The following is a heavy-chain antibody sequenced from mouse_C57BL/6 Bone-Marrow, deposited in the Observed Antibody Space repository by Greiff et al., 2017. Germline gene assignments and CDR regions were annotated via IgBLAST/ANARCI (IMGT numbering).Heavy chain of an antibody. V-gene: IGHV6-6*01. CDR3: TSITTVVALYAMDY. CDR1: GFTFSDAW. J-gene: IGHJ4*01. Sequence: EVKLMESGGGLVQPGGSMKLSCAASGFTFSDAWMDWVRQSPEKGLEWVAEIRNKANNHATYYAESVKGRFTISRDDSKSSVYLQMNSLRAEDTGIYYCTSITTVVALYAMDYWGQGTSVTVSS. CDR2: IRNKANNHAT. D-gene: IGHD1-1*01.